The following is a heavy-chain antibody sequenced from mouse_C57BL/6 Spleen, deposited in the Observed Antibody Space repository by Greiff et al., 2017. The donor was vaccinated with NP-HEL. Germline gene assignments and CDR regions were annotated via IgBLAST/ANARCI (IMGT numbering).Heavy chain of an antibody. CDR1: GYTFTSYW. J-gene: IGHJ4*01. Sequence: VQLQQPGAELVKPGASVKMSCKASGYTFTSYWITWVKQRPGQGLEWIGDIYPGSGSTNYNEKFKSKATLTVDTSSSTAYMQLSSLTSEDSAVYYCARGPGGLYYDYSHYYAMDYWGQGTSVTVSS. V-gene: IGHV1-55*01. CDR2: IYPGSGST. D-gene: IGHD2-4*01. CDR3: ARGPGGLYYDYSHYYAMDY.